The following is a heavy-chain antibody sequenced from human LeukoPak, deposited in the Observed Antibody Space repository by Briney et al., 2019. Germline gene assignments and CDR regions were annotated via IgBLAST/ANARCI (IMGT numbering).Heavy chain of an antibody. CDR2: INHSGST. CDR3: ARDGREYYYDSSGREYFDY. CDR1: GGSFSGYY. D-gene: IGHD3-22*01. Sequence: PSETLSLTCAVYGGSFSGYYWSWIRQPPGKGLEWIGEINHSGSTNYNPFLKSRVTISVDTSKNQFSLKLSSVTAADTAVYYCARDGREYYYDSSGREYFDYWGQGTLVTVSS. V-gene: IGHV4-34*01. J-gene: IGHJ4*02.